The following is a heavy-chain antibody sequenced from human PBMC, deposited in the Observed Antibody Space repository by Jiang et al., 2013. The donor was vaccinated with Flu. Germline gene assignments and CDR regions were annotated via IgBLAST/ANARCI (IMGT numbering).Heavy chain of an antibody. CDR2: IYYSGST. CDR3: ARRCSGGSCWGFDP. CDR1: GGSISSLL. J-gene: IGHJ5*02. D-gene: IGHD2-15*01. V-gene: IGHV4-39*01. Sequence: VSGGSISSLLLGLDPPAPRKGLEWIGSIYYSGSTYYNPSLKSRVTISVDTSKNQFSLKLSSVTAADTAVYYCARRCSGGSCWGFDPWGQGTLVTVSS.